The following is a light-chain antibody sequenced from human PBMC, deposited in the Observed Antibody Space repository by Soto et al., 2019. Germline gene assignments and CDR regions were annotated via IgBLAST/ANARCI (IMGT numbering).Light chain of an antibody. V-gene: IGKV3-20*01. CDR2: GAS. CDR1: QSVSSSY. Sequence: EIVLTQSPGILSLSPGERATLSYRASQSVSSSYLAWYKQKPGQAPRLLIYGASSRATGIPDRFSGSGSGTDFTLTISRLEPEDFAVYYCQQYGSSPVFGQGTKVDIK. CDR3: QQYGSSPV. J-gene: IGKJ1*01.